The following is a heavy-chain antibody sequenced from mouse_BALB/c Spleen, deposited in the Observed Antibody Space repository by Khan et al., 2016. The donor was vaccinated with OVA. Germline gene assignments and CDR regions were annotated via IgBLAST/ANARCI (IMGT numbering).Heavy chain of an antibody. D-gene: IGHD4-1*01. J-gene: IGHJ3*01. CDR2: ISSDGDYT. V-gene: IGHV5-6*01. CDR3: ASHLTGSFAY. Sequence: PVESGGDLVKPGGSLKLSCAASGFTFSSYSMSWVRQTPDKRPEWVATISSDGDYTYFPDSVKGRFTISRDKAMNTLNLQMSSLKSEDTALYYCASHLTGSFAYWGQGTLVTVSA. CDR1: GFTFSSYS.